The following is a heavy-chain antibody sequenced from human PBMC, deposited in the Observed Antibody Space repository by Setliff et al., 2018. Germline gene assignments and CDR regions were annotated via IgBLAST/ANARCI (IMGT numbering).Heavy chain of an antibody. Sequence: GGSLRLSCAASGLTFSSYAMSWVRQAPGKGLEWVSAISGSGGSTYYADSVKGRFTISRDNSKNTLYLQMNSLRAEDTAVYYCAKGRRISYSSGWLNWFDPWGQGTLVTVSS. CDR2: ISGSGGST. V-gene: IGHV3-23*01. J-gene: IGHJ5*02. CDR1: GLTFSSYA. CDR3: AKGRRISYSSGWLNWFDP. D-gene: IGHD6-19*01.